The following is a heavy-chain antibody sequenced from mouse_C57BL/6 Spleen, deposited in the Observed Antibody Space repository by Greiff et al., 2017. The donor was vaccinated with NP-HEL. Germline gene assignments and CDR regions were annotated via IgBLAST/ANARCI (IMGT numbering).Heavy chain of an antibody. CDR3: ARSGYDYDGGAWFAY. V-gene: IGHV1-77*01. Sequence: VKLVESGAELVKPGASVKISCKASGYTFTDYYINWVKQRPGQGLEWIGKIGPGSGSTYYNEKFKGKATLTAEKTSSTAYMQLSSLTSEDSAVYFCARSGYDYDGGAWFAYWGQGTLVTVSA. J-gene: IGHJ3*01. D-gene: IGHD2-4*01. CDR1: GYTFTDYY. CDR2: IGPGSGST.